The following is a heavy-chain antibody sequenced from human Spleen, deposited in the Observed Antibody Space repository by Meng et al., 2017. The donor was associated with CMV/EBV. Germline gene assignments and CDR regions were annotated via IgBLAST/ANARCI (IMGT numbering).Heavy chain of an antibody. D-gene: IGHD1-26*01. CDR1: GFTFSSYS. CDR2: ISRSSSTI. Sequence: GESLKISCAASGFTFSSYSMNWVRQAPGKGLEWVSYISRSSSTIYYADSVKGRFTISRDNAKNSPYLQMNSLRAEDTAVYYCARGREQSSGYRDPWGQGTLVTVSS. J-gene: IGHJ5*02. V-gene: IGHV3-48*04. CDR3: ARGREQSSGYRDP.